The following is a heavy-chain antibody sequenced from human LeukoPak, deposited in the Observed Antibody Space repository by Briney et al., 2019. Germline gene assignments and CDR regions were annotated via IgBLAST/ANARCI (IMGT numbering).Heavy chain of an antibody. CDR2: IKQDGSEK. Sequence: PGGSLRLSCAASGFTFGSYWMSWVRQAPGKGLEWVANIKQDGSEKYYVDSVKGRFTISRDNAKNSLYLQMNSLRAEDTAVYYCARDYATIFAGDYMDVWGKGTTVTVSS. CDR1: GFTFGSYW. J-gene: IGHJ6*03. D-gene: IGHD3-3*01. V-gene: IGHV3-7*01. CDR3: ARDYATIFAGDYMDV.